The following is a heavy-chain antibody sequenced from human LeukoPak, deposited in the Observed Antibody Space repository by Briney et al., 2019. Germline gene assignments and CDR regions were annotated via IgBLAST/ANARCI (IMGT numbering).Heavy chain of an antibody. V-gene: IGHV4-61*02. CDR1: GGSISSGSYY. CDR3: ARERLTVGYCSSTSCYPPYNWFDP. CDR2: IYTSGST. J-gene: IGHJ5*02. D-gene: IGHD2-2*01. Sequence: PSETLSLTCTVSGGSISSGSYYWSWIRQPAGKGLEWIGRIYTSGSTNYNPYLKSRVTISVDTSKNQFSLKLSSVTAADTAVYYCARERLTVGYCSSTSCYPPYNWFDPWGQGTLVTVSS.